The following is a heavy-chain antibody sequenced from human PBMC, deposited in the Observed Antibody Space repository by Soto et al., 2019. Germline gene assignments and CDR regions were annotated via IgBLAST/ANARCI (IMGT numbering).Heavy chain of an antibody. CDR1: GFTFSSYA. CDR3: ANFLGYSSGWYHTEVFDY. Sequence: PGGSLRLSCAASGFTFSSYAMSWVRQAPGKGLEWVSAIIGICVSSYYADSVKGRFTIPRDNSKNTLYLQMNSLRAEDTALFYCANFLGYSSGWYHTEVFDYWGQGTLVTVSS. V-gene: IGHV3-23*01. CDR2: IIGICVSS. J-gene: IGHJ4*02. D-gene: IGHD6-19*01.